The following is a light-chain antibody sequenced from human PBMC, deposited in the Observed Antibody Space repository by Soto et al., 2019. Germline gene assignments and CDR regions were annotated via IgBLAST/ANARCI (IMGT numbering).Light chain of an antibody. CDR2: ASS. CDR1: QSVRIY. J-gene: IGKJ2*01. V-gene: IGKV1-39*01. Sequence: IQMTQSAASRSASVGDRVTITCRTSQSVRIYVNWYKPKPGKAPIILIYASSSLQSGVPSRFIASGSGTDFTLTIRSLEPEEFATYDCPQSYSTPTFVQGTKVDI. CDR3: PQSYSTPT.